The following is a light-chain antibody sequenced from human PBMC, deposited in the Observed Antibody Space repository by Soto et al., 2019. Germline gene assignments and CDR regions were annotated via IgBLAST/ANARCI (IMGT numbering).Light chain of an antibody. Sequence: EIGMTHSPDTLSFSPWERATLSFLASQSVSSNLAWYVQKPGQSPRRLMYGVSTWGTGVTARFSGSGSGTEFTLTLSSLQSEDFAIYYCQQYKSWPITFGQGTRLEI. J-gene: IGKJ5*01. CDR1: QSVSSN. CDR3: QQYKSWPIT. CDR2: GVS. V-gene: IGKV3D-15*01.